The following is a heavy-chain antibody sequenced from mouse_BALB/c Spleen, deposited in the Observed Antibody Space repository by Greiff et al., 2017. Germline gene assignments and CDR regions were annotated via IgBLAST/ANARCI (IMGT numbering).Heavy chain of an antibody. Sequence: VQRVESGAELVRPGSSVKISCKASGYAFSSYWMNWVKQRPGQGLEWIGQIYPGDGDTNYNGKFKGKATLTADKSSSTAYMQLSSLTSEDSAVYFCARLQTSWFAYWGQGTLVTVSA. CDR3: ARLQTSWFAY. CDR1: GYAFSSYW. CDR2: IYPGDGDT. V-gene: IGHV1-80*01. J-gene: IGHJ3*01.